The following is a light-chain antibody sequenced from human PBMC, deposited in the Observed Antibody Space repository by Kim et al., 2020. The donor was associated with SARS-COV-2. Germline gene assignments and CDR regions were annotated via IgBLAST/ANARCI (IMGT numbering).Light chain of an antibody. V-gene: IGLV2-14*03. CDR3: SSYTTTDTLV. CDR1: SSDFGGPEY. CDR2: DVS. J-gene: IGLJ3*02. Sequence: GQWTTISCTGTSSDFGGPEYVSWYQQYPGKAPNLTLYDVSDRPSGVSNRFSGSKSGNTASLTISGLQAEDEADYYCSSYTTTDTLVFGGGTKLTVL.